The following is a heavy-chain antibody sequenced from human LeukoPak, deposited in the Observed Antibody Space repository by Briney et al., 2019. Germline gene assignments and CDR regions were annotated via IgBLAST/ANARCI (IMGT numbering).Heavy chain of an antibody. J-gene: IGHJ3*02. V-gene: IGHV4-59*01. D-gene: IGHD3-10*01. CDR3: ARDRRLWFGEPQANAFDI. CDR1: GGSISSYY. Sequence: PSETLSLTCTVSGGSISSYYWSWIRQPPGKGLEWIGYIYYSGSTNYNPSLKSRVTISVDTSKNRFSLKLSSVTAADTAVYYCARDRRLWFGEPQANAFDIWGQGTMVTVSS. CDR2: IYYSGST.